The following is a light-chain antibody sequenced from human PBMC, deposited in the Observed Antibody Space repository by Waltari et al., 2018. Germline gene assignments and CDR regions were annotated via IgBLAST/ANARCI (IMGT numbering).Light chain of an antibody. CDR2: DVT. J-gene: IGLJ1*01. CDR3: SAYTRSGTYV. V-gene: IGLV2-14*03. CDR1: SSDVGGYKS. Sequence: QSALTPAASVSGSPGQSITISCTGTSSDVGGYKSVSWYQQHPGKAPKVLIYDVTNRPSGVSNRFSGSKSGNTASLTISGLQAEDEADYYCSAYTRSGTYVFGTGTKVTVL.